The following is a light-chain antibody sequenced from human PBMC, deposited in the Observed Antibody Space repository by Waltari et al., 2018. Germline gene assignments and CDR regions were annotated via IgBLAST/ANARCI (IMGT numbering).Light chain of an antibody. J-gene: IGLJ1*01. Sequence: QSALAQPASMSGSPGQSITISCIGTSSDVGGYNWVSWYKKEQGKAPKLMIYGVIRRPAGVATRFSGSKSGTTASLTISGLQTEDEGDYYCSSYRSGTPFPYVFGTGTKVSVL. V-gene: IGLV2-14*01. CDR3: SSYRSGTPFPYV. CDR2: GVI. CDR1: SSDVGGYNW.